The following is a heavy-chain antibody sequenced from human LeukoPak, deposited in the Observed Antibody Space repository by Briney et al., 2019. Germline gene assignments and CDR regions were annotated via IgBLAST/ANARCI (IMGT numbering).Heavy chain of an antibody. CDR2: IYTSGST. CDR1: GGSISSYY. Sequence: SETLSLTCTVSGGSISSYYWSWIRQPAGKGLEWNGRIYTSGSTNYNPSLKSRVTMSVDTSKNQFSLKLSSVTAADTAVYYCARDRQWEPSYYYYMDVWGKGTTVTVSS. D-gene: IGHD1-26*01. J-gene: IGHJ6*03. V-gene: IGHV4-4*07. CDR3: ARDRQWEPSYYYYMDV.